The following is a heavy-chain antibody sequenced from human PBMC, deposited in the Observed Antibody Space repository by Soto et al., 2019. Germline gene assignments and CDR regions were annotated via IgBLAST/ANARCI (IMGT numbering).Heavy chain of an antibody. CDR3: ARLEGLATISYYFDY. Sequence: QLQLQESGPGLVKPSETLSLTCSVSGDSINSDNYYWGWIRQPPGKGLEWIGSIYYRGNTYYKPSLKTRVTISLDKSKSQCSLKLNSVTAADSAVYFCARLEGLATISYYFDYWGQGTLVTVSS. CDR1: GDSINSDNYY. V-gene: IGHV4-39*01. J-gene: IGHJ4*02. D-gene: IGHD3-9*01. CDR2: IYYRGNT.